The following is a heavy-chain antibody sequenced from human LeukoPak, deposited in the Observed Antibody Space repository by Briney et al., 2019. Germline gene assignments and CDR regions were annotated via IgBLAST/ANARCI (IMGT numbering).Heavy chain of an antibody. D-gene: IGHD3-10*01. J-gene: IGHJ6*03. CDR1: GGSFSGYY. CDR2: ISSSSSYI. Sequence: ETLSLTCAVYGGSFSGYYWSWIRQPPGKGLEWVSSISSSSSYIYYADSVKGRFTISRDNAKNSLFLQMDSLRVEDTAVYYCVREGSGSTHYMDVWGKGTTVTVSS. V-gene: IGHV3-21*01. CDR3: VREGSGSTHYMDV.